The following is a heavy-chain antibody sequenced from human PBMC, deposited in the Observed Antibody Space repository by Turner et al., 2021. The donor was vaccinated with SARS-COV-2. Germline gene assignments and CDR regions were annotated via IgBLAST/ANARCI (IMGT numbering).Heavy chain of an antibody. V-gene: IGHV3-53*04. CDR1: GLTVSSNY. CDR3: ARATKGNYYYGMDV. CDR2: IYSGGST. D-gene: IGHD3-10*01. Sequence: EVQLVESGGGLVQPGGSLRLSCAASGLTVSSNYMRWVRQAPGKGLEWVSVIYSGGSTYYTDSVKGRFTISRHNSKNTLYLQMNSLRAEDTAVYYCARATKGNYYYGMDVWGQGTTVTVSS. J-gene: IGHJ6*02.